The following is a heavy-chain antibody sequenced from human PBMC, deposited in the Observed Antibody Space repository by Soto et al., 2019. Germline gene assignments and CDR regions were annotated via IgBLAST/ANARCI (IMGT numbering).Heavy chain of an antibody. J-gene: IGHJ2*01. D-gene: IGHD3-10*01. CDR3: ARKVLGSTTRPDYWYFDL. Sequence: EVQLLDSGGGLVQPGGSLRLSCATSGFTFINYAMNWVRQAPGKGLQWVATITGGGDATFYTDSVKGRFTISRDFSSNKASLQMNSLGVDDTAVYYCARKVLGSTTRPDYWYFDLWGRGTLVTVSS. CDR1: GFTFINYA. V-gene: IGHV3-23*01. CDR2: ITGGGDAT.